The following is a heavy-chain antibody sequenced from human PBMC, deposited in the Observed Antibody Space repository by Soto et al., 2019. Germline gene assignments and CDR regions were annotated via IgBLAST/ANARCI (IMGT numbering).Heavy chain of an antibody. Sequence: SVKVSCKASGYTFTSYGSSCVRQATGQGLEWMGWISAYNGNTNYAQKLQGRVTMTTDTSTSTAYMELRSLRSDDTAVYYCARDRGSYYDGSGYYAHDYWGQGTLVTVAA. J-gene: IGHJ4*02. V-gene: IGHV1-18*04. D-gene: IGHD3-22*01. CDR3: ARDRGSYYDGSGYYAHDY. CDR1: GYTFTSYG. CDR2: ISAYNGNT.